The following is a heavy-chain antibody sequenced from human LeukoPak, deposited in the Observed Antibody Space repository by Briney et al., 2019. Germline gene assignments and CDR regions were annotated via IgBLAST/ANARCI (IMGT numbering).Heavy chain of an antibody. CDR1: GGSISSGGYS. CDR2: IYHSGST. Sequence: SETRSLTCAVSGGSISSGGYSWSWIRQPPGKGLEWIGYIYHSGSTYYNPSLKSRVTISVDRSKNQFSLKLSSVTAADTAVYYCARVAGDYGSGSYFLDYWGQGTLVTVSS. J-gene: IGHJ4*02. CDR3: ARVAGDYGSGSYFLDY. D-gene: IGHD3-10*01. V-gene: IGHV4-30-2*01.